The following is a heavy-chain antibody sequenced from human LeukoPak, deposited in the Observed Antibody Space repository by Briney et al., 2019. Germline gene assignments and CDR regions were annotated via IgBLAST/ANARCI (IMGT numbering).Heavy chain of an antibody. CDR3: ARVARFVTAWHGVWEY. CDR1: GFTFSDYW. Sequence: PGGSLRLSCAASGFTFSDYWMTWVRQPLGIGLECLANINQDGSQIHYVGSVNGRLTISRDNATSSLSLQMNTLRADDTAVYYCARVARFVTAWHGVWEYWGQGTLVTVSS. D-gene: IGHD3-16*01. V-gene: IGHV3-7*05. CDR2: INQDGSQI. J-gene: IGHJ4*02.